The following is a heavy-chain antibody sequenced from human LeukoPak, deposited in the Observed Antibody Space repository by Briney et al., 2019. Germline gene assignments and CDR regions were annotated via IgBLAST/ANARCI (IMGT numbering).Heavy chain of an antibody. J-gene: IGHJ3*02. CDR2: IYTSGST. CDR1: GGSISSYY. Sequence: SETLSLTCTVSGGSISSYYWSWIRQPAGKGLEWIGRIYTSGSTNYNPSLKSRVTMSVDTSKNQFSLKLSSVTAADTAVYYCARDGRYCSGGSCSPIDAFDIWGQGTMVTVSS. CDR3: ARDGRYCSGGSCSPIDAFDI. V-gene: IGHV4-4*07. D-gene: IGHD2-15*01.